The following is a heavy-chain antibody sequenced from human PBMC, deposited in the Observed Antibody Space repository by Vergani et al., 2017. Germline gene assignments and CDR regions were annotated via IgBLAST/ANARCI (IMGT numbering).Heavy chain of an antibody. Sequence: EVHLVESGGGLVQPGRSLRLSCSGSGFTLGDYAMTWVRQAPGKGLEWVSGISGSGGFTYYADSVKGRFTISRDNSKNTMFLQMNNLRAEDTAVYYCTRDRLDDSYAYFDYWGQGTLVTVSP. CDR2: ISGSGGFT. J-gene: IGHJ4*02. CDR1: GFTLGDYA. V-gene: IGHV3-23*04. CDR3: TRDRLDDSYAYFDY. D-gene: IGHD3-16*01.